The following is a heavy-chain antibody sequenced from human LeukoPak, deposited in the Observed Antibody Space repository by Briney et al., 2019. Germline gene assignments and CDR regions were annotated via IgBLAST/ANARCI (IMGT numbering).Heavy chain of an antibody. D-gene: IGHD2-21*02. V-gene: IGHV4-39*01. CDR2: IYYSGST. Sequence: SETLSLTCTVSGGSISSSSYYWGWIRQPPGKGLEWIGSIYYSGSTYYNPSLKSRVTISVDTSKNQFSLKLSSVTAADTAVYYCATHIVVVTAMVGYWGQGTLVTVSS. CDR3: ATHIVVVTAMVGY. J-gene: IGHJ4*02. CDR1: GGSISSSSYY.